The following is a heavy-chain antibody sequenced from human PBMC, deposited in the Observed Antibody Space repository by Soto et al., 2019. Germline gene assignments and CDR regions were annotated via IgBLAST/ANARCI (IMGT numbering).Heavy chain of an antibody. V-gene: IGHV4-39*01. CDR1: GGSISSSSYY. Sequence: SETLSLTCTVSGGSISSSSYYWGWIRQPPGKGLEWIGSIYKSGTTYNNPSLKSQVTKSEDTSKNQFSLKLSSVTAADTAVYYCARSISVAMDFWGQGSLVTVSS. CDR3: ARSISVAMDF. D-gene: IGHD6-19*01. CDR2: IYKSGTT. J-gene: IGHJ4*02.